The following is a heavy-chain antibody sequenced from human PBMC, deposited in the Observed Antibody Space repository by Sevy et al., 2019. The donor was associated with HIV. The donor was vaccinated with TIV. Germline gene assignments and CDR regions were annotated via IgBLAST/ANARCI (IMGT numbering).Heavy chain of an antibody. D-gene: IGHD3-10*01. CDR3: AKSITMVRGGYRLYYYYSGMDV. CDR2: ISYDGSNK. J-gene: IGHJ6*02. CDR1: GFTFSSYG. V-gene: IGHV3-30*18. Sequence: GGSLRLSCAASGFTFSSYGMHWVRQAPGKGLEWVAVISYDGSNKYYADSVKGRFTITRDNSKNTLYLQMNSLRAEDTAVYYCAKSITMVRGGYRLYYYYSGMDVWGQGTTVTVSS.